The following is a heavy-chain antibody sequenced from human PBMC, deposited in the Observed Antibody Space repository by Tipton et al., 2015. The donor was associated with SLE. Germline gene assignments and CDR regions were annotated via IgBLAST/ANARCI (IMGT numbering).Heavy chain of an antibody. Sequence: TLSLTCAVYGGSFSGYYWSWIRQPPGKGLEFIGEINHSGSTNYNPSLKSRVTISVDTSKNQFSLKLSSVTAPDSAMYYCARQGSDNNAFDIWGQGTMVTVSS. D-gene: IGHD3-10*01. CDR2: INHSGST. J-gene: IGHJ3*02. CDR1: GGSFSGYY. CDR3: ARQGSDNNAFDI. V-gene: IGHV4-34*01.